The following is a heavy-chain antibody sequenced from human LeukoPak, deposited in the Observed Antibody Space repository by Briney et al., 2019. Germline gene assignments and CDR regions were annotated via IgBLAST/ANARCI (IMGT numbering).Heavy chain of an antibody. J-gene: IGHJ6*02. V-gene: IGHV3-21*04. Sequence: PGGSLRLSCAGTGFTFSSYSMNWVRQAPGKGLEWVSSISSRSSYIYYADSVKGRFTISRDNAKNSLYLQMNSLRAEDTAVYYCARDLGYSSGWSRGSYYYYGMDVWGQGTTVTVSS. D-gene: IGHD6-19*01. CDR2: ISSRSSYI. CDR3: ARDLGYSSGWSRGSYYYYGMDV. CDR1: GFTFSSYS.